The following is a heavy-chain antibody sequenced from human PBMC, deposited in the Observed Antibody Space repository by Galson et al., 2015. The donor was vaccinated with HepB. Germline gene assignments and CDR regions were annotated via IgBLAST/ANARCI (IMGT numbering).Heavy chain of an antibody. CDR1: GFTFSSYA. CDR2: ISYDGSNK. D-gene: IGHD1-26*01. V-gene: IGHV3-30*04. Sequence: SLRLSCAASGFTFSSYAMHWVRQAPGKGLEWVAVISYDGSNKYYADSVKGRFTISRDNSKNTLYLQMNSLRAEDTAVYYCARDLLSGSYLNYYFDYWGQGTLVTVSS. CDR3: ARDLLSGSYLNYYFDY. J-gene: IGHJ4*02.